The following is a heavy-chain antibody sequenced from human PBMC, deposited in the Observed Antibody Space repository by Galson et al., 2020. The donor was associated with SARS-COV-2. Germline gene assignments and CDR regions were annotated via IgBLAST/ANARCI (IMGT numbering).Heavy chain of an antibody. J-gene: IGHJ6*02. CDR1: GGSISSGDYY. CDR3: ARGPLLYGSASSMEV. CDR2: IYYSGST. D-gene: IGHD3-10*01. Sequence: SETLSLTCTVSGGSISSGDYYWSWIRQPPGKGLEWIGYIYYSGSTYYNPSLKSRVTISVDTSKNQFSLKLSSVTAADTAVYFCARGPLLYGSASSMEVWGQGTTVTVSS. V-gene: IGHV4-30-4*01.